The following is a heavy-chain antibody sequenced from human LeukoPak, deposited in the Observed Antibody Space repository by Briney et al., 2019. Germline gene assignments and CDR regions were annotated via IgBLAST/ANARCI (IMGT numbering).Heavy chain of an antibody. D-gene: IGHD1-14*01. Sequence: GGSLRLSRAASGFTVSSNYMSWVRQAPGKGLEWVSVIYSGGSTYYADSVKGRFTISRDNSKNTLYLQMNSLRAEDTAVYYCARGATEPIQQYWGQGTLVTVSS. CDR2: IYSGGST. CDR3: ARGATEPIQQY. V-gene: IGHV3-66*01. CDR1: GFTVSSNY. J-gene: IGHJ4*02.